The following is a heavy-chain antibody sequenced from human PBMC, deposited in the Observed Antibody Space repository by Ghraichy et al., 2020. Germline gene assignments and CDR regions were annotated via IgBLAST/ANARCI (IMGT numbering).Heavy chain of an antibody. CDR2: ISVSGDAT. CDR1: EFTFSNCP. J-gene: IGHJ2*01. V-gene: IGHV3-23*01. Sequence: GGSLRLSCAASEFTFSNCPMSWVRQAPGKRLEWVSSISVSGDATFYADSVQVRFTVSRDNSKNTLYLQMNSLRDDDTAVYSCARIAVSGRWYFDLWGRGTQVTVSS. D-gene: IGHD6-19*01. CDR3: ARIAVSGRWYFDL.